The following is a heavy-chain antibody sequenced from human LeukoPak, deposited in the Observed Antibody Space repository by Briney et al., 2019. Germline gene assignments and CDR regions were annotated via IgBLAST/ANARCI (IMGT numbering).Heavy chain of an antibody. CDR1: GGSFSGYY. D-gene: IGHD1-7*01. Sequence: PSETLSLTCAVYGGSFSGYYWSWIRQPPGKGLEWIGEINHSGSTNYNPSLKSRVTISVDTSKNQFSLKLSSVTAADTAVYYCGRKNYRLLSGDFYYYREVGGKGPTVPVS. CDR2: INHSGST. V-gene: IGHV4-34*01. CDR3: GRKNYRLLSGDFYYYREV. J-gene: IGHJ6*03.